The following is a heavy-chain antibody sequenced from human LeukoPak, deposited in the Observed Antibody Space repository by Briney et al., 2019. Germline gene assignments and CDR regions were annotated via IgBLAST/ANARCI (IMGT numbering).Heavy chain of an antibody. J-gene: IGHJ5*02. CDR2: IYASGST. V-gene: IGHV4-4*07. CDR3: ARDSGTTGEVKFDP. D-gene: IGHD3-10*01. Sequence: SETLSLTCTVSGASITSYYWSWIRQPAGKGLEWIGRIYASGSTTYNPSLKSRFTMAVDTSKTQFSLKLSSVTAADTAVYYCARDSGTTGEVKFDPWGQGTLVTVSA. CDR1: GASITSYY.